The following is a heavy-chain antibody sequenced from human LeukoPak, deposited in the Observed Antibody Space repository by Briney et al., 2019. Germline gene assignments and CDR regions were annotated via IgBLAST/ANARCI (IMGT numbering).Heavy chain of an antibody. CDR2: ISGSGGST. J-gene: IGHJ3*02. CDR3: GKEGDLRLRFLEWLPHIDAFDI. D-gene: IGHD3-3*01. CDR1: GFTFSSYA. V-gene: IGHV3-23*01. Sequence: GGSLRLSCAASGFTFSSYAMSWVRQAPGKGLEWVSAISGSGGSTYYADSVKGRFTISRDNSKNTLYLQMNSLRAEDTAVYYCGKEGDLRLRFLEWLPHIDAFDIWGQGTMVTVSS.